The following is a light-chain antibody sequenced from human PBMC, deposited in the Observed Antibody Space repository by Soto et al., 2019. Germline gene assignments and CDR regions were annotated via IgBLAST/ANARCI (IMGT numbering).Light chain of an antibody. Sequence: QSALTQPPSASGSPGQSVTISCTGTSSDVGGYNYVSWYRQHPGKAPKLMIYEVSKRPSGVPDRFSGSKSGNTASLTVSVLQAEDEADYYCSSYAGSNNLGVFGTGTKVTVL. CDR2: EVS. CDR1: SSDVGGYNY. CDR3: SSYAGSNNLGV. J-gene: IGLJ1*01. V-gene: IGLV2-8*01.